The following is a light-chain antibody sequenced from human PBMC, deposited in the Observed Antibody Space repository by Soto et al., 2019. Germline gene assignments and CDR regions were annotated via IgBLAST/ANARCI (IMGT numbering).Light chain of an antibody. J-gene: IGKJ2*01. CDR2: GAS. Sequence: ESVLTQSPGTLSLSPGERATLSCRASQSVSSNYLAWYQQKPGQAPRLLIYGASTRATGIPARFSGSGSGTDFTLTISSLEPEDFAVYYCQQRSNWPPYTFGQGTKVDIK. CDR3: QQRSNWPPYT. CDR1: QSVSSNY. V-gene: IGKV3D-20*02.